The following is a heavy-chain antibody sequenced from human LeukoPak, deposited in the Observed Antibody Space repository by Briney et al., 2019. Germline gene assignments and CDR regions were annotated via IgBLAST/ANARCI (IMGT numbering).Heavy chain of an antibody. D-gene: IGHD2-15*01. J-gene: IGHJ4*02. CDR1: GGTFSSYA. Sequence: SVKVSCKASGGTFSSYAISWVRQAPGQGLEWMGRIIPILGIANYAQKFQGRVTITADKSTSTAYMELSSLRSEDTAVYYCARHQCSGGSCYFDYWSQGTLVTVSS. CDR2: IIPILGIA. CDR3: ARHQCSGGSCYFDY. V-gene: IGHV1-69*04.